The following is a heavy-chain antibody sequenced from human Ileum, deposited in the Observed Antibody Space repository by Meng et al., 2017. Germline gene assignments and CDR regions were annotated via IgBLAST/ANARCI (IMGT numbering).Heavy chain of an antibody. CDR1: GFTIGDYG. J-gene: IGHJ4*02. V-gene: IGHV3-43D*03. Sequence: GESLKISCVASGFTIGDYGMYWVRLRPGKGLEWVSLLAWNNINKHYAGSVRGRFTVSRDDSENTLYLQMNSLRPEDTGVYYCAKGPMGCSGAPCHLLFEFLGKGTLVTVSS. CDR2: LAWNNINK. CDR3: AKGPMGCSGAPCHLLFEF. D-gene: IGHD2-15*01.